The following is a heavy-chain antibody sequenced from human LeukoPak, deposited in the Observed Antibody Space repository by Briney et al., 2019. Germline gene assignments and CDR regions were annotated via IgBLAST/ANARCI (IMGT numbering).Heavy chain of an antibody. D-gene: IGHD6-25*01. CDR1: GGSFSGYY. CDR3: AREGRGRSLDY. CDR2: INHSGST. V-gene: IGHV4-34*01. Sequence: SETLSLTCAVYGGSFSGYYWSWIRQPPGKGLEWIGEINHSGSTNYNPSLKSRVTISVDTSKNQFSLKRSSVTAADTAVYYCAREGRGRSLDYWGQGTLVTVSS. J-gene: IGHJ4*02.